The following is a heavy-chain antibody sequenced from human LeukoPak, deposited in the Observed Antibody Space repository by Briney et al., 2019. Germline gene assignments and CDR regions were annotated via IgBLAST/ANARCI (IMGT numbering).Heavy chain of an antibody. CDR1: GFTVSSNY. CDR2: IYSGGST. V-gene: IGHV3-53*01. D-gene: IGHD2-2*01. CDR3: ARFSSTRGNSFDY. J-gene: IGHJ4*02. Sequence: GGSLRLSCAASGFTVSSNYMSWVRPAPGKGLEWVSVIYSGGSTYYADSVKGRFTISRDNSKNTLYLQMNSLRAEDTAVYYCARFSSTRGNSFDYWGQGTLVTVSS.